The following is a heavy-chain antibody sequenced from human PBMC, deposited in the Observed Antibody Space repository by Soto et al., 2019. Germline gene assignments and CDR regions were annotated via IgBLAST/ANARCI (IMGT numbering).Heavy chain of an antibody. D-gene: IGHD2-2*02. J-gene: IGHJ4*02. CDR1: GYTFTSYY. Sequence: ASVKVSCKASGYTFTSYYMHWVRQAPGQGREWMGIINPSGGSTSYAQKFQGRVTMTRDTSTSTVYMELSSLRSEDTAVYYCARGCSSTSCYRAFDYWGQGTLVTVSS. V-gene: IGHV1-46*01. CDR2: INPSGGST. CDR3: ARGCSSTSCYRAFDY.